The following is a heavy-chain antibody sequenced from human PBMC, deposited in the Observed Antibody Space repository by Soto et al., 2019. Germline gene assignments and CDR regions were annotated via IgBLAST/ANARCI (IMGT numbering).Heavy chain of an antibody. Sequence: SETLSLTCSVSGGSISNYYRTWIRQPPGKGLEWIGYIYYTGSTNYNPSLKSRLTMSLDTSTNEVSLSLTSVTAADAAVYFCARFSPPRKSYDSNPGWFDPWGQGIMVTVSS. J-gene: IGHJ5*02. D-gene: IGHD3-22*01. CDR1: GGSISNYY. CDR3: ARFSPPRKSYDSNPGWFDP. CDR2: IYYTGST. V-gene: IGHV4-59*01.